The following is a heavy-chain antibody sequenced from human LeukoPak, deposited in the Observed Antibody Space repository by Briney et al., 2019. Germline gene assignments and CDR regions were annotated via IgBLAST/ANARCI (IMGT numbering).Heavy chain of an antibody. CDR1: GGSISSYY. J-gene: IGHJ4*02. CDR2: IYTSGST. Sequence: PSETLSLTCTVSGGSISSYYWSWIRQPAGKGLEWIGRIYTSGSTNYNPSLKSRVTMSVDTSKNQFSLKLSSVTAADTAVYYCARDQYYYDSSGSMNFDYWGQGTLVTVSS. D-gene: IGHD3-22*01. V-gene: IGHV4-4*07. CDR3: ARDQYYYDSSGSMNFDY.